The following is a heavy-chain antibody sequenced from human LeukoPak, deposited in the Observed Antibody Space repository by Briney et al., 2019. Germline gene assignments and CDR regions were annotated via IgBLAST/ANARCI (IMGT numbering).Heavy chain of an antibody. D-gene: IGHD6-6*01. CDR3: ARERYSSSYYFDY. CDR2: IYYSGST. V-gene: IGHV4-39*07. Sequence: PSETLSLTCTVSGGSISSSSYYWGWIRQPPGKGLEWIGSIYYSGSTYYNPSLKSRVTISVDRSKNQFSLKLSSVTAADTAVYYCARERYSSSYYFDYWGQGTLVTVSS. J-gene: IGHJ4*02. CDR1: GGSISSSSYY.